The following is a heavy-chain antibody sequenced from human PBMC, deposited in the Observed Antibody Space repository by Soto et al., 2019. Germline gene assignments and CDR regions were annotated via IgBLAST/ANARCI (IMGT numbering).Heavy chain of an antibody. Sequence: SSETLSLTCAVSGGSISSGGYSWSWIRQPPGKGLEWIGYIYHSGSTYYNPSLKSRVTISVDRSKNQFSLKLSSVTAADTAVYYCATYTAMVTGYFDYWGQGTLVTVSS. CDR1: GGSISSGGYS. J-gene: IGHJ4*02. D-gene: IGHD5-18*01. CDR2: IYHSGST. CDR3: ATYTAMVTGYFDY. V-gene: IGHV4-30-2*01.